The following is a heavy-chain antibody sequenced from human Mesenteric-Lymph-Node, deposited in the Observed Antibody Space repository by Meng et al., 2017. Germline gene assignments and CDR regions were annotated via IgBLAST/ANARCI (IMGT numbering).Heavy chain of an antibody. CDR2: ISYSGTT. CDR1: GDSISSSRYY. Sequence: SETLSLTCTVSGDSISSSRYYWGWIRQSPGKRLEWIGSISYSGTTYYNPSLKSRVTMSLDTSRDQLSLKLSSVTAADTAVYYCARDSPAAAGIFFDCWGQGTRVTVSS. CDR3: ARDSPAAAGIFFDC. V-gene: IGHV4-39*07. D-gene: IGHD6-13*01. J-gene: IGHJ4*02.